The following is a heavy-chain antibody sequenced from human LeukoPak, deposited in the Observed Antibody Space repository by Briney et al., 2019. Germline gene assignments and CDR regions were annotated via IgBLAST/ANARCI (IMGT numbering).Heavy chain of an antibody. V-gene: IGHV3-48*03. CDR1: GFTFSSYE. CDR3: ARYYYDSSGYYRGY. CDR2: ISSSGSTI. D-gene: IGHD3-22*01. Sequence: PGGSLRLSCAASGFTFSSYEMNWVRQAPGKGLEWVSYISSSGSTIYYADSVKGRFTISRDNAKNSLYLQMNSLRAEDTAVYYCARYYYDSSGYYRGYWGQGTLVTVSS. J-gene: IGHJ4*02.